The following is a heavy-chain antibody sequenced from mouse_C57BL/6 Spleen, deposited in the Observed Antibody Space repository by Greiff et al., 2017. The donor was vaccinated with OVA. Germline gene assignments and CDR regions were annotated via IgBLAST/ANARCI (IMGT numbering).Heavy chain of an antibody. CDR3: ARKVSSGYGYYFDY. V-gene: IGHV2-9-1*01. CDR1: GFSLTSYA. CDR2: IWTGGGT. J-gene: IGHJ2*01. D-gene: IGHD3-2*02. Sequence: VHLVESGPGLVAPSQSLSITCTVSGFSLTSYAISWVRQPPGKGLEWLGVIWTGGGTNYNSALKSRLSISKDNSKSQVFLKMNSLQTDDTARYYCARKVSSGYGYYFDYWGQGTTLTVSS.